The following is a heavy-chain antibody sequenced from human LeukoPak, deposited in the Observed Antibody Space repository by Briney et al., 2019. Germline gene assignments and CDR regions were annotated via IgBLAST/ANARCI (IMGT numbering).Heavy chain of an antibody. CDR1: GFTFDDYA. V-gene: IGHV3-9*01. D-gene: IGHD2-2*01. CDR2: ISWSSGSI. CDR3: AKDYCSSSSCYYNY. J-gene: IGHJ4*02. Sequence: GGSLRLSCAASGFTFDDYAMHWVRQAPGKGLEWVSGISWSSGSIDYADSVKGRFTISRDNAKNSLYLQMNSLRAEDTALYYCAKDYCSSSSCYYNYWGQGTLVTVSS.